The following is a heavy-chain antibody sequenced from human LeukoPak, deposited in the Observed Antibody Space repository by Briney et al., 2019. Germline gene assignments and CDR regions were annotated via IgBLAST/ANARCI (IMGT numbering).Heavy chain of an antibody. J-gene: IGHJ2*01. CDR1: GDSISSSDNY. Sequence: SETLSLTCTLSGDSISSSDNYWVWVRQSPGKGLGWIGSVSQSGNTSYKSSLKSRVTVSIDTSKNEFSLILTSVTAADTAEYYCARHLYYSASAFWYIDLWGRGTLVIVS. D-gene: IGHD3-10*01. CDR2: VSQSGNT. CDR3: ARHLYYSASAFWYIDL. V-gene: IGHV4-39*01.